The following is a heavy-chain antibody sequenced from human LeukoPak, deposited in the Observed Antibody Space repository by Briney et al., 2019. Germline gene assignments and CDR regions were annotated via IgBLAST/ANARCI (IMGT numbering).Heavy chain of an antibody. D-gene: IGHD5-18*01. V-gene: IGHV3-30-3*01. CDR3: AREAGGYSPPLSYGMDV. Sequence: PGRSLRLSRAASGFTFSSYAMHWVRQAPGKGLEWVAVISYDGSNKYYADSVKGRFTISRDNSKNTLYLQMNSLRAEDTAVYYCAREAGGYSPPLSYGMDVWGQGTTVTVSS. CDR2: ISYDGSNK. J-gene: IGHJ6*02. CDR1: GFTFSSYA.